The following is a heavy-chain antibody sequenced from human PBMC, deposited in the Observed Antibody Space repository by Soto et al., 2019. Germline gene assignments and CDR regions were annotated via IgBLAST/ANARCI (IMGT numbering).Heavy chain of an antibody. CDR1: VGTLSSHT. CDR2: TIPILGIT. J-gene: IGHJ6*02. V-gene: IGHV1-69*02. Sequence: GASVKVSCKASVGTLSSHTINWVRLAPGQGLEWMGRTIPILGITNYAQNFQGRVTLTADKSTGTASMELSSLRSEDTAVYYCGISRYDSNFYYYGMDVWGQGTTVTVSS. CDR3: GISRYDSNFYYYGMDV. D-gene: IGHD3-22*01.